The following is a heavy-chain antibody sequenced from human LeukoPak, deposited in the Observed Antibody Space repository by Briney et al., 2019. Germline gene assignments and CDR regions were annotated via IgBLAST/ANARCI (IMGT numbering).Heavy chain of an antibody. D-gene: IGHD3-10*01. Sequence: SETLSLTCTVSGGSISSYYWSWIRQPPGKGLEWIAYIYYSGSTNYNPSLKSRVTISLDTSKNQFSLKLSSVTAADTAVYYCARLTGMTSDWFDPWGQGTLVTVSS. CDR1: GGSISSYY. CDR2: IYYSGST. V-gene: IGHV4-59*08. CDR3: ARLTGMTSDWFDP. J-gene: IGHJ5*02.